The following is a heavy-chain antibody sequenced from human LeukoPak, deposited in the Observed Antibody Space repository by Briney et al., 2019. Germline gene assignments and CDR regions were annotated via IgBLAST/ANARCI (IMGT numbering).Heavy chain of an antibody. J-gene: IGHJ4*02. Sequence: GGSLRPSCAASGFTFSTYYMNWVRQAPGKGLEWVSFITGSSSYIYYTDSVKGRFTISRDNAKNSLFLQMNSLRDEDTAAYYCASGFSSSPYFDYWGQGTLVTVSS. V-gene: IGHV3-21*01. CDR1: GFTFSTYY. D-gene: IGHD6-6*01. CDR3: ASGFSSSPYFDY. CDR2: ITGSSSYI.